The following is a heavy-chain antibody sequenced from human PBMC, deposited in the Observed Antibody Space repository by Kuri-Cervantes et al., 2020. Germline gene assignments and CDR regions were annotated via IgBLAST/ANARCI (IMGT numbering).Heavy chain of an antibody. J-gene: IGHJ6*03. CDR2: IIPIFGTA. D-gene: IGHD6-19*01. V-gene: IGHV1-69*05. Sequence: ASVKVSCKASGGTFSSYAISWVRQAPGQGLEWMGGIIPIFGTANYAQKFQGRVTITTDESTSTAYMELSSLRSEDTAVYYCARGHAIAVAGNYYMDVWGEGTTVTVSS. CDR3: ARGHAIAVAGNYYMDV. CDR1: GGTFSSYA.